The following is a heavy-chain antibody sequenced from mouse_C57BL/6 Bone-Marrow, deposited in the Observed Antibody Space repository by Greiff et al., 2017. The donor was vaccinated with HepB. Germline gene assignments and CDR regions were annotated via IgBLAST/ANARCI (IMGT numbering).Heavy chain of an antibody. D-gene: IGHD1-1*01. CDR2: ITHSGET. V-gene: IGHV12-3*01. CDR1: GFPITSGYY. CDR3: AGVYYYGSSY. J-gene: IGHJ2*01. Sequence: VQVVESGPGLVKPSQSLFLTCSITGFPITSGYYWIWIRQSPGKPLEWMGYITHSGETFYNPSLQSPISITRETSKNQFFLQLNSVTTEDTAMYYCAGVYYYGSSYWGQGTTLTVSS.